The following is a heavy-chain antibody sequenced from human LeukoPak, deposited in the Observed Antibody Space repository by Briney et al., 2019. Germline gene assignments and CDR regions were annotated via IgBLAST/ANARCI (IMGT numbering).Heavy chain of an antibody. D-gene: IGHD6-13*01. V-gene: IGHV1-8*01. CDR1: GYTFTSYD. CDR3: AGGPLAIAAAGGDY. CDR2: MNPNSGNT. Sequence: ASVKVSCKASGYTFTSYDINWVRQATGQGLEWMGWMNPNSGNTGYAQKFQGRVTMTRNTSISTAYMELSSLRSEDTAVYYCAGGPLAIAAAGGDYWGQGTLVTVSS. J-gene: IGHJ4*02.